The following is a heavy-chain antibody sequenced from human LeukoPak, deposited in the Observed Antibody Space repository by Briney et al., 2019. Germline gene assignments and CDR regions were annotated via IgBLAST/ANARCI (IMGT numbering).Heavy chain of an antibody. V-gene: IGHV3-23*01. J-gene: IGHJ3*02. CDR1: GFTFSSYA. D-gene: IGHD3-3*01. CDR2: ISGSGGST. CDR3: AKEIGVRFLEWLLTPTDAFDI. Sequence: GGSLRLSCAASGFTFSSYAMSWVRQAPGKGLEWVSAISGSGGSTYYADSVKGRFTISRDNSKNTLYLQMNSLRAEDTAVYYCAKEIGVRFLEWLLTPTDAFDIWGQGTMVTVSS.